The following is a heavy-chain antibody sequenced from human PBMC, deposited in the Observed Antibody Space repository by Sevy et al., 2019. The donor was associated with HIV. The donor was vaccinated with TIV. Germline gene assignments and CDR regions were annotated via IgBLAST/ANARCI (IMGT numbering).Heavy chain of an antibody. V-gene: IGHV1-18*01. CDR1: SYSFTNYG. CDR2: LSTYHGNT. D-gene: IGHD3-10*01. Sequence: ASVKVSCQASSYSFTNYGITWVRQAPGQGLEWMGWLSTYHGNTNYAQNFQGRVTMTTDTSSTTAYMELRSLRSDDTAIYFCARDSMPLVQGLVITPYFYGMDVWGQGTAVTVSS. J-gene: IGHJ6*02. CDR3: ARDSMPLVQGLVITPYFYGMDV.